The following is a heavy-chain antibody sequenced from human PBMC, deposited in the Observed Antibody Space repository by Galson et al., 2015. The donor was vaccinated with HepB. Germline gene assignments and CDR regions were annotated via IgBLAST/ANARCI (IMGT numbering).Heavy chain of an antibody. D-gene: IGHD4-23*01. CDR2: VDPNNGVT. Sequence: SVKVSCKASGYTFTGYHIHWVRQAPGQGLDWMGHVDPNNGVTNYAQKFHGRITVTRDTSINTVYMGLNSLISDDTAVYYCARDLDYGGVYGSTWYFDYWGQGTLVTVSS. CDR1: GYTFTGYH. V-gene: IGHV1-2*06. CDR3: ARDLDYGGVYGSTWYFDY. J-gene: IGHJ4*02.